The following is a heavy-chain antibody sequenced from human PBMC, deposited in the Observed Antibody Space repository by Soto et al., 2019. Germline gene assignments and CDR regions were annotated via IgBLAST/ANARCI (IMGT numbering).Heavy chain of an antibody. Sequence: PSETLSLTCTVSGDSISNSSYYWGWIRQPPGKGLEWIASIYYSGATYYNPSLQSRVTISVDTSNNRFSLTLSSLTAADTAVYFCARLAYSGYLQTWGQGSLVTVSS. CDR3: ARLAYSGYLQT. J-gene: IGHJ1*01. CDR1: GDSISNSSYY. V-gene: IGHV4-39*02. D-gene: IGHD1-26*01. CDR2: IYYSGAT.